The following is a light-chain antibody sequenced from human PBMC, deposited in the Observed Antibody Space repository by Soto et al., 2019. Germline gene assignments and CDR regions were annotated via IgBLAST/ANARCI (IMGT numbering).Light chain of an antibody. CDR2: VES. CDR1: QDLGNF. V-gene: IGKV1-27*01. Sequence: DLQMTQSPSSLSSFLGDSVTITCRASQDLGNFLAWYQQKTGQVPKILIYVESTLQSGVPYRLSGSGSGTDLNLTISRLQPEDVATYYCQKCKVAPFTFGGGTKVDIK. CDR3: QKCKVAPFT. J-gene: IGKJ4*01.